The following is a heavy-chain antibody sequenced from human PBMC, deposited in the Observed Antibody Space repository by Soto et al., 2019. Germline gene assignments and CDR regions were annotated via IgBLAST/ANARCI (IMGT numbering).Heavy chain of an antibody. J-gene: IGHJ4*02. V-gene: IGHV4-34*01. CDR1: GGSFSDYF. D-gene: IGHD3-22*01. Sequence: SETLSLTCTVYGGSFSDYFWAWIRQPPGKGLEWIGEIRHSGSTRYNPSLESRVTISVDTSRNQFSLRLNSVTAADTAVYYCARGPPINYYGIGGYFYFDYWAQGNLVPVSS. CDR3: ARGPPINYYGIGGYFYFDY. CDR2: IRHSGST.